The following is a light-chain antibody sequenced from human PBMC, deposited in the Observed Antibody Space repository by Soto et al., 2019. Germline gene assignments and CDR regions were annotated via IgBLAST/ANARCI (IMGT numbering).Light chain of an antibody. Sequence: DIQMTQSPSSLSASVGDRVTITCRASQSISSYLNWYQQKPGKAPKLLIYAASSLQSGVPSRFSGSGSGTDFTLTISRPQPEDFATYYCQTSYSTPPPPFGGGTKGEIK. J-gene: IGKJ4*01. CDR1: QSISSY. V-gene: IGKV1-39*01. CDR2: AAS. CDR3: QTSYSTPPPP.